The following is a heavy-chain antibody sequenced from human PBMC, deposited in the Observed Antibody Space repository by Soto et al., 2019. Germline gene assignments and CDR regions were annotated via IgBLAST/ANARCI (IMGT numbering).Heavy chain of an antibody. Sequence: GGSRRLSCAASGFTFSSYAMSWVRQAPGKGLEWVSAISGGGGRTYYADSVKGRFTISRATSKTQFSLQRNSVTPADTAVYYCARSSIAARGPWFDPWGQGTLVTVSS. CDR2: ISGGGGRT. V-gene: IGHV3-23*01. J-gene: IGHJ5*02. CDR1: GFTFSSYA. CDR3: ARSSIAARGPWFDP. D-gene: IGHD6-6*01.